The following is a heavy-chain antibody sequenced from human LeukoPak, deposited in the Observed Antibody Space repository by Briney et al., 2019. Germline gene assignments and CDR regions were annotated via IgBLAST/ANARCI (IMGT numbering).Heavy chain of an antibody. J-gene: IGHJ4*02. V-gene: IGHV3-66*04. D-gene: IGHD3-10*01. Sequence: GRSLRLSCAASGFSVSDIFMSWVRQAPGKGLEWVSIIYSGGSTYYADSVKGRFTISRDNSKNTLYLQMNSLRVEDTAVYYCTRHRSEAAFDFWGQGTLVTVSS. CDR1: GFSVSDIF. CDR2: IYSGGST. CDR3: TRHRSEAAFDF.